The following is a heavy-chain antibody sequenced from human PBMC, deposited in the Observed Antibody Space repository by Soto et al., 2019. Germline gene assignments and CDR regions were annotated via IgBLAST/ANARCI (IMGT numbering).Heavy chain of an antibody. D-gene: IGHD3-16*01. Sequence: QVQLQESGPGLVMPSETLSLTCTVSGGSVSSGSYFWSWSRQHPGKGLEWIGHTFSSGITNYSPSLKRRVCILVDTSNYQFSRNLISIIAADTAVYYCARFGNFEGSYWGQVILVTVSS. CDR3: ARFGNFEGSY. J-gene: IGHJ4*02. V-gene: IGHV4-61*01. CDR1: GGSVSSGSYF. CDR2: TFSSGIT.